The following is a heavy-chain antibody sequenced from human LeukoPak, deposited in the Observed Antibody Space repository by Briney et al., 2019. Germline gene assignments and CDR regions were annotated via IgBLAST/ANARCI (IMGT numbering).Heavy chain of an antibody. CDR1: GYSISSGYF. Sequence: PSETLSLTCTVSGYSISSGYFWGWIRQPPGKGLECIASMYHSGSTYYNPSLKSRVTISVDTSKNQFSLKLSSVTAADTAVYYCARGDIAAAVGAYYFDYWGQGTLVTVSS. D-gene: IGHD6-13*01. CDR3: ARGDIAAAVGAYYFDY. V-gene: IGHV4-38-2*02. CDR2: MYHSGST. J-gene: IGHJ4*02.